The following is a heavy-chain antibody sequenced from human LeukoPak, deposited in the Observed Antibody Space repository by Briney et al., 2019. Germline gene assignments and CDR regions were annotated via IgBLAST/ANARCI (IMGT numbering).Heavy chain of an antibody. CDR1: GYTFTSYY. V-gene: IGHV1-2*06. D-gene: IGHD6-13*01. CDR3: VRDTGRAAANR. J-gene: IGHJ4*02. Sequence: ASVKVSCKASGYTFTSYYIHWVRQAPGQGLEWMGRINPNSGGTDFAQKFQGRVTLTRDTSITTAYMDLSTLRSDDTAVYYCVRDTGRAAANRWGQGTLVTVFS. CDR2: INPNSGGT.